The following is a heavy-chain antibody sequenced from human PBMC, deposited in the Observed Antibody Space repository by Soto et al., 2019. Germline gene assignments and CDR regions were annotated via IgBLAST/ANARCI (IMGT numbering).Heavy chain of an antibody. V-gene: IGHV4-4*02. CDR3: ARGPPIVGNTTPLDS. CDR2: IYHAGST. D-gene: IGHD1-26*01. Sequence: QVQLQESGPRLVKPSGTLSLTCTVSGGSITNSNWWSWVRLPPAKGLEWIGDIYHAGSTKYNPSLERRVTMSVDTSDSRFALTLTSVTAADTAVYFCARGPPIVGNTTPLDSWGQGTLVTVS. CDR1: GGSITNSNW. J-gene: IGHJ4*02.